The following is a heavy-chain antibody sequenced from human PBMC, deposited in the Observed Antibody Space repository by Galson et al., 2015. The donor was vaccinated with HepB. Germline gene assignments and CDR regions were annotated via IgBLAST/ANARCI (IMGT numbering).Heavy chain of an antibody. D-gene: IGHD3-3*01. Sequence: SVKVSCKASGYTFTRYGISWVRQAPGQGLEWMGWISAYNGNTNYAQKLQGRVTMTTDTSTSTAYMELRSLRSDDTAVYYCARLERFLEWYSSYYYYMDVWGKGTTVTVSS. J-gene: IGHJ6*03. CDR1: GYTFTRYG. CDR2: ISAYNGNT. V-gene: IGHV1-18*01. CDR3: ARLERFLEWYSSYYYYMDV.